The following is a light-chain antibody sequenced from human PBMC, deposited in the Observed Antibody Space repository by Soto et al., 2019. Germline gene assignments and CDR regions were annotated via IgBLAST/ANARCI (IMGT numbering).Light chain of an antibody. CDR1: QSVSSY. CDR3: QQRSNWPPKVT. CDR2: DAS. J-gene: IGKJ4*01. V-gene: IGKV3-11*01. Sequence: EIVLTQSPGTLSLSPGERATLSCRASQSVSSYLAWYQQKPGQAPRLLIYDASNRATGIPARFSGSGSGTDFTLTISSLEPEDFAVYYCQQRSNWPPKVTFGGGTKV.